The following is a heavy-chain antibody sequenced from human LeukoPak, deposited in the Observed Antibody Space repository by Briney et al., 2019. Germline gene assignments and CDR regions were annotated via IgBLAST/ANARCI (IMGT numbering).Heavy chain of an antibody. CDR2: INHSGST. CDR1: GGSFSGYY. J-gene: IGHJ4*02. V-gene: IGHV4-34*01. CDR3: AGLIGLYYFDY. D-gene: IGHD2-15*01. Sequence: SETLSLTCAVYGGSFSGYYWSWIRQPPGKGLEWIGEINHSGSTNYNPSLKSRVTISVGTSKNQFSLKLSSVTAADTAVYYCAGLIGLYYFDYWGQGTLVTVSS.